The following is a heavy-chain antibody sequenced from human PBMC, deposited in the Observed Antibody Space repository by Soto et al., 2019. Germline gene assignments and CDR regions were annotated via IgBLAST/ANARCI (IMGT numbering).Heavy chain of an antibody. J-gene: IGHJ4*02. CDR3: AAHDSGGYYAEY. CDR1: GDSVTMSDYY. D-gene: IGHD3-22*01. CDR2: IHYSGST. V-gene: IGHV4-39*01. Sequence: QLQLQESGPGLVKPSETLSLTCTVSGDSVTMSDYYWGWIRQSPGKGLEWIGSIHYSGSTYYNPSLKSRVTISGDTSKKQFSLKLTSVTAADADVYYCAAHDSGGYYAEYWGQGTLVTVSA.